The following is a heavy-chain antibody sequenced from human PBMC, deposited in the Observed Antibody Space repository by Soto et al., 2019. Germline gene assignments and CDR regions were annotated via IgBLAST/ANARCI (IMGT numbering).Heavy chain of an antibody. V-gene: IGHV4-4*02. CDR1: GGSISSTNW. D-gene: IGHD4-17*01. J-gene: IGHJ4*02. Sequence: PSETLSLTCYVSGGSISSTNWWTWVRQPPGKGLEWIGEIYRTGNTNYNPSVRSRVTISVDPSKNQFSLKLSSVTAADTAVYYCARASTTVTTLDYWGQGTLVTVSS. CDR2: IYRTGNT. CDR3: ARASTTVTTLDY.